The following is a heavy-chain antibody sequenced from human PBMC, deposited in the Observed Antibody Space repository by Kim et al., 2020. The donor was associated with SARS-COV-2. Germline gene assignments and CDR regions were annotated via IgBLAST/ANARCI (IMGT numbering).Heavy chain of an antibody. CDR3: ARRATVRGWDY. D-gene: IGHD4-17*01. V-gene: IGHV1-18*01. CDR2: T. Sequence: TNYAQKLQGRVTMTTDTSTSTAYMELRSLRSDDTAVYYCARRATVRGWDYWGQGTLVTVSS. J-gene: IGHJ4*02.